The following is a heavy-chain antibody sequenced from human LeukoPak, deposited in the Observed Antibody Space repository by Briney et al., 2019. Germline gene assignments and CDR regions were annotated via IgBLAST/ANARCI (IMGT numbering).Heavy chain of an antibody. D-gene: IGHD2-2*02. CDR1: GFTFSNSG. V-gene: IGHV1-58*01. J-gene: IGHJ4*02. CDR3: ARSDDIVVVPAAIGGAYFDY. CDR2: IVVGSGNT. Sequence: SVKVSCKASGFTFSNSGVQWVRQARGQRLEWMGWIVVGSGNTNYAQQFQERVALTRDMSTSTAYMELSSLRSEDTAVYYCARSDDIVVVPAAIGGAYFDYWGQGTLVTVSS.